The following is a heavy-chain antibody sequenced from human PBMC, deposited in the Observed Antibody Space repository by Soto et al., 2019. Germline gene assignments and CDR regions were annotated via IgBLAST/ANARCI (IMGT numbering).Heavy chain of an antibody. V-gene: IGHV1-18*01. D-gene: IGHD1-26*01. CDR1: GYTFTSYG. CDR2: ISPYNGNT. Sequence: QVQLVQSGAEVKKPGASVKVSCKASGYTFTSYGISWVRQAPGQGLEWMGWISPYNGNTNYAQKQQGRVTMTTDTSKSTAYMALRSLRSDDTAVYYCARDREEWEQVWSAYVWGQGTLVTVSS. J-gene: IGHJ4*02. CDR3: ARDREEWEQVWSAYV.